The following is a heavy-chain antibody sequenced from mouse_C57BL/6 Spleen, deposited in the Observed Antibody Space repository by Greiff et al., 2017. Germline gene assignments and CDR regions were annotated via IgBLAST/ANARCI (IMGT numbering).Heavy chain of an antibody. CDR1: GYTFTSYW. J-gene: IGHJ4*01. Sequence: QVHVKQPGAELVKPGASVKLSCKASGYTFTSYWMHWVKQRPGQGLEWIGMIHPNSGSTNYNEKFKSKATLTVDKSSSTAYMQLSSLTSEDSAVYYGAREDYSNFYAMDYWGQGTSVTVSS. V-gene: IGHV1-64*01. CDR2: IHPNSGST. CDR3: AREDYSNFYAMDY. D-gene: IGHD2-5*01.